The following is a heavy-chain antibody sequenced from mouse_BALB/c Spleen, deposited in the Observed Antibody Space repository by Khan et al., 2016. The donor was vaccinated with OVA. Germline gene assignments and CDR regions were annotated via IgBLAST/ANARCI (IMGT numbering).Heavy chain of an antibody. CDR1: GYTFTNYG. D-gene: IGHD4-1*02. V-gene: IGHV9-3-1*01. CDR2: IHTYTGEP. CDR3: ARSNSYWYFDV. Sequence: QIQLVQSGPELKKPGETVKISCKASGYTFTNYGMNWVKQAPGKGLKWMGWIHTYTGEPTYADDFKGRSAFSLETSASTAYLQIKNLKNEDTATYFCARSNSYWYFDVWGAGTTVTVSS. J-gene: IGHJ1*01.